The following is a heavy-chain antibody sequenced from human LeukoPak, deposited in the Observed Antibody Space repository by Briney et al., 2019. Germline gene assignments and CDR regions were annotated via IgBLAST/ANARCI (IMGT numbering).Heavy chain of an antibody. J-gene: IGHJ6*02. Sequence: SQTLSLTCTVSGGSISSGDYYWTWIRQPPGKGLEWIGYIYYSGSTHYNPSLTSRVSISVDTAKNQFSLNLSSVTAADTAVYYCARDQNKYDSSGYYYYQYGMDVWGQGTTVTVAS. CDR3: ARDQNKYDSSGYYYYQYGMDV. CDR2: IYYSGST. D-gene: IGHD3-22*01. CDR1: GGSISSGDYY. V-gene: IGHV4-30-4*01.